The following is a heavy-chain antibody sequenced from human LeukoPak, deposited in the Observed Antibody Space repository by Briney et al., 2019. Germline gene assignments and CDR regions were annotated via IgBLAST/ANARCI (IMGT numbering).Heavy chain of an antibody. J-gene: IGHJ4*02. Sequence: GGSLRLSCAASGFTFSTFATHWVRLSPGKGLEWVSAISGSGGSTYYADSVKGRFTISRDNYKNTLYLQMNSLRAEDTAVYYCAREAIRGVTYFDYWGQGTLVTVSS. V-gene: IGHV3-23*01. D-gene: IGHD3-10*01. CDR2: ISGSGGST. CDR3: AREAIRGVTYFDY. CDR1: GFTFSTFA.